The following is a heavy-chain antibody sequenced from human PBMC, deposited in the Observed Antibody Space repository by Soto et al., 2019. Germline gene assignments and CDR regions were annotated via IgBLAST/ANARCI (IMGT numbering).Heavy chain of an antibody. CDR1: GGSISSGGYY. V-gene: IGHV4-31*03. J-gene: IGHJ4*02. D-gene: IGHD5-12*01. Sequence: QVQLQESGPGLVKPSQTLSLTCTVSGGSISSGGYYWSWIRQHPGKGLEWIGYIYYSGSTYYNPSLKSRVTISVDTSKNQFSLKLSSVTAADTAVYYCARLITGIVATIVDYWGQGTLVTVSS. CDR3: ARLITGIVATIVDY. CDR2: IYYSGST.